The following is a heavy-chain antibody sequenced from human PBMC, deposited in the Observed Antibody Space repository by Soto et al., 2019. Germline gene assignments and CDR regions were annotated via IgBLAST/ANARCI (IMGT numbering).Heavy chain of an antibody. CDR3: ARDPDYGDYWGYFFDS. J-gene: IGHJ4*02. Sequence: QVQLVQSGAEVKKPGASVKVSCKTSGYTFAAYYIHWIRQAPGQGLEWMGWINPTSGGTVYAQNFQERVTMTRDTSISTAYMELRRLNSDDTAVYYCARDPDYGDYWGYFFDSWGQGTPVTVSS. CDR1: GYTFAAYY. D-gene: IGHD4-17*01. CDR2: INPTSGGT. V-gene: IGHV1-2*02.